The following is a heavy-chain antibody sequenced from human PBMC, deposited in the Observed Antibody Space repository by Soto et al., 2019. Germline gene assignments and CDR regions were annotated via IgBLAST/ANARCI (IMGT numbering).Heavy chain of an antibody. J-gene: IGHJ4*02. Sequence: EVQLVESGGGLVKPGGSLRLSCAASGFTFSNAWMSWVRQAPGKGLEWVGRIKSKTDGGTTDYAAPVKGRFTISRDDSKNTLYLQMNSLKTEDTAVYYCTTGGGYDYVWGSYRNFDYWGQGTLVTVSS. V-gene: IGHV3-15*01. CDR3: TTGGGYDYVWGSYRNFDY. CDR2: IKSKTDGGTT. CDR1: GFTFSNAW. D-gene: IGHD3-16*02.